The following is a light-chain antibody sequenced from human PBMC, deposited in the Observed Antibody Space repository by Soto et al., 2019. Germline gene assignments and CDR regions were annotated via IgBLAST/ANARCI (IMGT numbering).Light chain of an antibody. CDR2: ENN. Sequence: QSVLTQPPSVSAAPGQKVTISCSGSSSNIGNNYVSWYQQVPGTAPKLLIYENNKRPSGIPDRFSGSKSGTSATLGITGLQTGDEADYYCGTWDSSLSALFGGGTKLTVL. CDR1: SSNIGNNY. J-gene: IGLJ3*02. CDR3: GTWDSSLSAL. V-gene: IGLV1-51*02.